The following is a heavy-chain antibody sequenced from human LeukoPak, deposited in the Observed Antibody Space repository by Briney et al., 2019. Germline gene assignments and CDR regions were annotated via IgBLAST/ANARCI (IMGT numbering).Heavy chain of an antibody. CDR1: GGSISSYY. D-gene: IGHD6-13*01. V-gene: IGHV4-59*01. CDR2: IYYGGTT. CDR3: ARGVYIAAAQYGD. J-gene: IGHJ4*02. Sequence: SETLSLTCTVSGGSISSYYWSWIRQPPGKGLEWIGYIYYGGTTNYNPSLKSRVTISVDTSKNQFSLKLSSVTAADTAVYYCARGVYIAAAQYGDWGQGTLVTVSS.